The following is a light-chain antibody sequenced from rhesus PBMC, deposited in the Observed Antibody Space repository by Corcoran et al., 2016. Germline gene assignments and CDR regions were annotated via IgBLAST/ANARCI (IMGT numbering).Light chain of an antibody. V-gene: IGKV1-22*01. J-gene: IGKJ4*01. Sequence: DIQMTQSPSSLSASVGDTVTITFRASQSISSWLAWYQQNPGKAPKLLSYKASTFQSGVPSRFSGSGSGTDFTLTISSLQSEDFATYYCQQYSRSPLTFGGGTKVEIK. CDR3: QQYSRSPLT. CDR2: KAS. CDR1: QSISSW.